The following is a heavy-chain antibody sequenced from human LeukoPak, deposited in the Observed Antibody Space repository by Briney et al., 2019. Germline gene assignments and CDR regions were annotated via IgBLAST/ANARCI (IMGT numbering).Heavy chain of an antibody. D-gene: IGHD1-26*01. CDR2: IYYSGST. CDR3: ARSREWELRLYYYYMDV. CDR1: GGSISSGGYY. Sequence: SETLSLTCTVSGGSISSGGYYWSWIRQPPGKGLEWIGYIYYSGSTDYNPSLKSRVTISVDTSRNQFSLKLSSVTAADTAVYYCARSREWELRLYYYYMDVWGKGATVTVSS. V-gene: IGHV4-61*08. J-gene: IGHJ6*03.